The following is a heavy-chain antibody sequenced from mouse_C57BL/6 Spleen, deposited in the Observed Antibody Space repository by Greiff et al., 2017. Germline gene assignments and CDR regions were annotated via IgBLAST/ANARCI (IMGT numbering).Heavy chain of an antibody. J-gene: IGHJ2*01. CDR3: ARRGTTVYYFDY. Sequence: QVQLQQSGAELVKPGASVKISCKASGYAFSSYWMNWVKQRPGKGLEWIGQIYPGDGDTNYNGKFKGKATLTADKSSSTAYMQLSSLTSEDSAVYFCARRGTTVYYFDYWGQGTTLTVSS. D-gene: IGHD1-1*01. CDR2: IYPGDGDT. CDR1: GYAFSSYW. V-gene: IGHV1-80*01.